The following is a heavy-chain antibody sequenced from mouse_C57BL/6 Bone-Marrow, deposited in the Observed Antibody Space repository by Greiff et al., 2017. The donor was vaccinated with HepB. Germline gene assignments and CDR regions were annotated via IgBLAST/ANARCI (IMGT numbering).Heavy chain of an antibody. Sequence: DVMLVESGGGLVKPGGSLKLSCAASGFTFSDYGMHWVRQAPEKGLEWVAYISSGSSTIYYADTVKGRFTISRDNAKNTLFLQMTSLRSEDTAMYYCARISLYYFDYWGQGTTLTVSS. CDR3: ARISLYYFDY. V-gene: IGHV5-17*01. J-gene: IGHJ2*01. CDR1: GFTFSDYG. CDR2: ISSGSSTI.